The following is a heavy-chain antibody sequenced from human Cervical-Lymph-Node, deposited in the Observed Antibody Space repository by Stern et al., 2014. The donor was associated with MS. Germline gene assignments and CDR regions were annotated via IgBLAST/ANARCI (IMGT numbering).Heavy chain of an antibody. CDR3: VRSLAGVFDY. Sequence: QVTLKESGPAVVNPTQALTLTCTFSGFSLDTAGTRVTWIRQPPGKALEWLGGIDWGGAKVYRASLRAKPSISKGTSKNQVVLIMTNMDPVGTATYYCVRSLAGVFDYWGQGIMVTVSS. CDR1: GFSLDTAGTR. J-gene: IGHJ4*02. V-gene: IGHV2-70*04. CDR2: IDWGGAK.